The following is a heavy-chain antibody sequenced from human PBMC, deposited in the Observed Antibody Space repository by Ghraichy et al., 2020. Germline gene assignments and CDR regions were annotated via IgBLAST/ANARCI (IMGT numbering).Heavy chain of an antibody. J-gene: IGHJ4*02. D-gene: IGHD5-12*01. CDR3: ARQTLHRVALTDY. Sequence: SETLSLTCTVSGGSISDYYWSWFRQPAGKGLEWIGRIYSGGGTNYNPSLKSRVTMSVDMSKHQFSLKLTSVTAADTAVYYCARQTLHRVALTDYWGQGTLVTVSS. CDR2: IYSGGGT. V-gene: IGHV4-4*07. CDR1: GGSISDYY.